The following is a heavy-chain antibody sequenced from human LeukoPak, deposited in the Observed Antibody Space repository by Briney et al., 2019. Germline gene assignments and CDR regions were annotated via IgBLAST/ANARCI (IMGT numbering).Heavy chain of an antibody. CDR1: GYTFTSYG. Sequence: GASVKVSCKASGYTFTSYGISWVRQAPGQGLEWMGWISAYNGNTNYAQKLQGRVTMTTDTSTSTAYMELRSLRSDDTAVYYCARVFNGLWGPRLSYFDYWGQGTLVTVSS. CDR3: ARVFNGLWGPRLSYFDY. D-gene: IGHD3-9*01. CDR2: ISAYNGNT. J-gene: IGHJ4*02. V-gene: IGHV1-18*01.